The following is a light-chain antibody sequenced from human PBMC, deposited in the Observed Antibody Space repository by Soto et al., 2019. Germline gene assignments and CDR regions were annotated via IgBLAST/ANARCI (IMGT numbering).Light chain of an antibody. Sequence: EIVLTQSPGTLSLSPGARATLSCRASQSVGSRYLAWYQQKPGQAPRLLIYGTSNRATGIPDRFSGSGSGTDFSLTISSLEPGDLAVYYCQQYGSSPRTFGQGTKVDIK. CDR3: QQYGSSPRT. J-gene: IGKJ1*01. CDR1: QSVGSRY. V-gene: IGKV3-20*01. CDR2: GTS.